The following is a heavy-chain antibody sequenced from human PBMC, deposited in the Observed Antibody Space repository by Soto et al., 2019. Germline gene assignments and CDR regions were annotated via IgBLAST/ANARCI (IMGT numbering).Heavy chain of an antibody. D-gene: IGHD1-26*01. CDR2: IDPSDSYT. V-gene: IGHV5-10-1*01. CDR1: GYSFTSYW. CDR3: ARRGGGSYYFDY. Sequence: GESLKISCKGSGYSFTSYWISWVRQMPGKGLEWMGRIDPSDSYTNYSPSFQGHVTISADKSISTAYLQWSSLKASDTAMYYCARRGGGSYYFDYWGQGTLVTVSS. J-gene: IGHJ4*02.